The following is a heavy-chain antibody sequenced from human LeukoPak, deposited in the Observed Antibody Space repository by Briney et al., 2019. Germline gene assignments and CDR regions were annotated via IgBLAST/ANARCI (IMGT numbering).Heavy chain of an antibody. V-gene: IGHV4-61*02. D-gene: IGHD1-26*01. CDR2: IYTSGTT. CDR3: ARARFLGNYFFDY. J-gene: IGHJ4*02. CDR1: GGSISSGSYY. Sequence: PSETLSLTCIVSGGSISSGSYYWSWIRQPAGKGLEWIGSIYTSGTTNYNPSLKSRVTISADTYKNQFSLNLSSVTAADTAVYYCARARFLGNYFFDYWGQGTLVTVSS.